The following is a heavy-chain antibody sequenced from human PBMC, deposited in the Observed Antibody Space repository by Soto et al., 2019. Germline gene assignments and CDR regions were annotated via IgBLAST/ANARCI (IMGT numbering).Heavy chain of an antibody. Sequence: GASVKVSCKASGDIFSSYAISWVRQAPGQGLEWLGGIIPVFGTTNYAEKFQGRVTITADESTNTAYMELSSLRSGDTAMYYCARGWSPYLWFNEFWRQRPLVTVSS. J-gene: IGHJ4*02. CDR1: GDIFSSYA. CDR3: ARGWSPYLWFNEF. CDR2: IIPVFGTT. D-gene: IGHD3-10*01. V-gene: IGHV1-69*13.